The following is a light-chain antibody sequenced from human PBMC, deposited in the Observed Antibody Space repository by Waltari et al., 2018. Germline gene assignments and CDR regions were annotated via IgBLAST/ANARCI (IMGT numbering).Light chain of an antibody. CDR1: NIGTYS. J-gene: IGLJ1*01. CDR2: YDR. CDR3: HVWHPHVDPGV. Sequence: SYVVTQPPSVSVAPGETATITCGGDNIGTYSVHWYQQKAGQAPVLVIFYDRDRPSGIPERFSCSNSGNTATLTISRVEAGDEARYYCHVWHPHVDPGVFGTGTEVTVL. V-gene: IGLV3-21*04.